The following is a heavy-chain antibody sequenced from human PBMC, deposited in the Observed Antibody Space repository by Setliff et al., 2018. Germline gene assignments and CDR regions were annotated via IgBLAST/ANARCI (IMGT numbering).Heavy chain of an antibody. CDR3: ARLSPYNTGPPFDY. D-gene: IGHD2-8*02. CDR1: GDSIFDNY. J-gene: IGHJ4*02. V-gene: IGHV4-59*08. Sequence: TLSLTCSVSGDSIFDNYWIWIRQSPGRGLEWIAYISYTGSTNYNPSLKSRVTISLDTSKNHFSLNLRSVTAADTAVYYCARLSPYNTGPPFDYWGQGTLVTVSS. CDR2: ISYTGST.